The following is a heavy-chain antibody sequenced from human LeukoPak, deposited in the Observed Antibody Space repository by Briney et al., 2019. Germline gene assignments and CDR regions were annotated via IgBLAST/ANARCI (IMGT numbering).Heavy chain of an antibody. CDR2: ISSSSSYI. J-gene: IGHJ4*02. D-gene: IGHD6-13*01. CDR3: ARDPSGIAAAAFDY. V-gene: IGHV3-21*01. Sequence: PGGSLRLSCAAPGFTFGSYSMNWVRQAPGKGLEWVSSISSSSSYIYYADSVKGRFTISRDNAKNSLYLQMNSLRAEDTAVYYCARDPSGIAAAAFDYWGQGTLVTASS. CDR1: GFTFGSYS.